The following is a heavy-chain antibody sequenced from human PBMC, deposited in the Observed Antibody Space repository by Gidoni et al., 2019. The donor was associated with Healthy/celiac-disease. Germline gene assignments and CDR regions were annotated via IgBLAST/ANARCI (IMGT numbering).Heavy chain of an antibody. Sequence: EVQLVESGGGLVQPGGSLRLSCAASGFTFSSYWMSWVRQAPGKGLELVANIKQDGSEKYYVDSVKGRFTISRDNAKNSLYLQMNSLRAEDTAVYYCARARVELLGPVRYFDYWGQGTLVTVSS. D-gene: IGHD3-10*01. CDR3: ARARVELLGPVRYFDY. CDR2: IKQDGSEK. J-gene: IGHJ4*02. V-gene: IGHV3-7*01. CDR1: GFTFSSYW.